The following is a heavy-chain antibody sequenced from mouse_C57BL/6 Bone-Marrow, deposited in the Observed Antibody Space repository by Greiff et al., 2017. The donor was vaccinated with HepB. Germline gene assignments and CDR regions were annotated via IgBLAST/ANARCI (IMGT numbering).Heavy chain of an antibody. D-gene: IGHD1-1*01. CDR3: TTTVGDDYAMDY. V-gene: IGHV6-6*01. CDR1: GFTFSDAW. Sequence: EVKLEESGGGLVQPGGSMKLSCAASGFTFSDAWMDWVRQSPEKGLEWVAEIRNKANNHATYYAESVKGRFTISRDDSKSSVYLQMNSLRAEDTGIYYCTTTVGDDYAMDYWGQGTSVTVSS. J-gene: IGHJ4*01. CDR2: IRNKANNHAT.